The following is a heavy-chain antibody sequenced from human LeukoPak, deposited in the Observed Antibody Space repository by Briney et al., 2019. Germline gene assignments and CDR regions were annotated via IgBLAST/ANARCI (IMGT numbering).Heavy chain of an antibody. J-gene: IGHJ6*02. CDR1: GGTFSKNA. D-gene: IGHD2-2*02. CDR2: IIPIVGIA. CDR3: ARVQAVGVPVAIDAYYDYGMDV. Sequence: SVKVSCKASGGTFSKNAISWVGQAPGQGLEGMGRIIPIVGIAHSAQRFQGRLTITADTSSNTAHMELSGLRSEDTAVYYCARVQAVGVPVAIDAYYDYGMDVWGQGTTVTVSS. V-gene: IGHV1-69*04.